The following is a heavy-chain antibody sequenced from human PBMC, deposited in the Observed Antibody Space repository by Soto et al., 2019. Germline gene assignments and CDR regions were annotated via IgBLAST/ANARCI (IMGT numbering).Heavy chain of an antibody. CDR2: ISFDGGNQ. CDR1: GFDFNTYG. J-gene: IGHJ5*02. V-gene: IGHV3-30*18. CDR3: AKDSSVTAAGSGGWFDP. D-gene: IGHD6-13*01. Sequence: QVQLVESGGGVVQPGRSLRLSCAASGFDFNTYGLHWVRQAPGKGLEWVAAISFDGGNQYYADYVKGRFTISRDKSNSTLYLQMNSLGAEDTATYFCAKDSSVTAAGSGGWFDPWGPGTLVIVSS.